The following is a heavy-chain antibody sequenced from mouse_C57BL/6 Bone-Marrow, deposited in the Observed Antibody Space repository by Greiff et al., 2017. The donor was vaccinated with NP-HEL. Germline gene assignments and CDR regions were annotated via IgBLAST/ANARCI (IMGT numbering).Heavy chain of an antibody. CDR2: IFPGSGST. J-gene: IGHJ2*01. V-gene: IGHV1-75*01. CDR1: GYTFTDYY. Sequence: VQLQQSGPELVKPGASEKISCKASGYTFTDYYINWVKQRPGQGLEWIGWIFPGSGSTYYNEKFKGKATLTVDKSSSTAYMLLSSLTSEDSAVYFCAREGWGLPYYFDYWGQGTTLTVSS. CDR3: AREGWGLPYYFDY. D-gene: IGHD2-3*01.